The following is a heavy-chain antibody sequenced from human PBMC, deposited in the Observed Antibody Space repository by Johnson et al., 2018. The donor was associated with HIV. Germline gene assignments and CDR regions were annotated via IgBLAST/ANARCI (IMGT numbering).Heavy chain of an antibody. CDR1: GFTFDDYT. V-gene: IGHV3-20*04. Sequence: EVQLVESGGVVVQPGGSLRLSCAASGFTFDDYTMHWVRQAPGKGLEWVSGINWHGGSTGYADSVKGRFTISRDNVKNSLYLQMNSLRAEDTAVYYCAKCIWGSSLIDVFDIWGQGTMVTVS. J-gene: IGHJ3*02. CDR3: AKCIWGSSLIDVFDI. CDR2: INWHGGST. D-gene: IGHD6-13*01.